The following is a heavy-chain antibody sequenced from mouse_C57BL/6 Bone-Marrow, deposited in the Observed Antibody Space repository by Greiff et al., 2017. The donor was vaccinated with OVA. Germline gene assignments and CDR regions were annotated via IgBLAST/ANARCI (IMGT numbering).Heavy chain of an antibody. V-gene: IGHV1-59*01. CDR2: IDPSDSYT. CDR1: GYTFTSYW. J-gene: IGHJ2*01. CDR3: ARPPPSAYYFDY. Sequence: VQLKQPGAELVRPGTSVKLSCKASGYTFTSYWMHWVKQRPGQGLEWIGVIDPSDSYTNYNQKFKGKATLTVDTSSSTAYMQLSSLTSEDSAVYYCARPPPSAYYFDYWGQGTTRTVSS.